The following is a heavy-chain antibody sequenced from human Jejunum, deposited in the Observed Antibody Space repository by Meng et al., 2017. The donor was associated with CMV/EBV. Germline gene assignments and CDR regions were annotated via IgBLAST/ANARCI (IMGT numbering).Heavy chain of an antibody. D-gene: IGHD2/OR15-2a*01. CDR2: IYDSGKI. CDR3: ARGAFD. CDR1: GFTVSSNY. Sequence: SLTISCAASGFTVSSNYMNWVRQAPGKGLEWVSVIYDSGKIYYADSVKGRFIISRDHSKNTLYLEMNSLRVEDTALYYCARGAFDWGQGTLVTVSS. V-gene: IGHV3-66*03. J-gene: IGHJ4*02.